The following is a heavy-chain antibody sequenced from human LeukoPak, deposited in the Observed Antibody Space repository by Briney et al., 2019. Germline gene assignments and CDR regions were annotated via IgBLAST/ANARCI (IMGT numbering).Heavy chain of an antibody. J-gene: IGHJ3*02. Sequence: PSETLSLTCAVYGGSFSGYYWSWIRQPPGKGLEWIGEINHSGSTNYNPSLKSRVTISVDTSKNQFSLKLSSVTAADTAVYYCARVKGLLWFGELLPRQTFDIWGQGTMVTVSS. CDR1: GGSFSGYY. CDR3: ARVKGLLWFGELLPRQTFDI. D-gene: IGHD3-10*01. V-gene: IGHV4-34*01. CDR2: INHSGST.